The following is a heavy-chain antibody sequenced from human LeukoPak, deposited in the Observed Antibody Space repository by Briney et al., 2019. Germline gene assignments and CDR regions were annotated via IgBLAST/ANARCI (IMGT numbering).Heavy chain of an antibody. V-gene: IGHV4-59*01. CDR2: IYYSGST. Sequence: SETLSLTCTVSGDSISSYYWSWLRQPPGKGLEWVGYIYYSGSTNYNPSLKRRVTISVGTSKNQFSRKLSSVTAADTAVYYCARVRGSGWYLFDYWGQGTLVTVSS. CDR3: ARVRGSGWYLFDY. CDR1: GDSISSYY. D-gene: IGHD6-19*01. J-gene: IGHJ4*02.